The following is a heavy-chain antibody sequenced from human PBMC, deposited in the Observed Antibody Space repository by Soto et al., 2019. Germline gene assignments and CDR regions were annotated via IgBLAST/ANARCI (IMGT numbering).Heavy chain of an antibody. D-gene: IGHD4-4*01. CDR1: GGSISSSSYF. J-gene: IGHJ5*02. Sequence: SETLSLTCTVSGGSISSSSYFWGWIRQPPGKGLEWIGSIYYSGSTYYNPSLKSRVTVSVDTSKNQFSLKLSSVTAADTAVYYCARHPSNFWFDPWGQGTLVT. CDR3: ARHPSNFWFDP. V-gene: IGHV4-39*01. CDR2: IYYSGST.